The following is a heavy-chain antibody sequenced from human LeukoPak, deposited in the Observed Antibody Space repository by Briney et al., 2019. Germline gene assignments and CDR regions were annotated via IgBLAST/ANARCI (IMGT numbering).Heavy chain of an antibody. CDR3: ARDLDTAMVKTAFDT. J-gene: IGHJ3*02. D-gene: IGHD5-18*01. CDR1: GYTFTSYY. V-gene: IGHV1-46*01. Sequence: ASVKVSCKASGYTFTSYYMHWVRQAPGQGLEWMGIINPGGGSTSYAQKFQGRVTMTRDTSTSTVYMELSSLRSEDTAVYYCARDLDTAMVKTAFDTWGQGTMVTVSS. CDR2: INPGGGST.